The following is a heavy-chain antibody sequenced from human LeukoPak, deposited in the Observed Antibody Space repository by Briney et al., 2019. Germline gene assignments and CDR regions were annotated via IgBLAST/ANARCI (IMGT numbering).Heavy chain of an antibody. D-gene: IGHD3-10*01. V-gene: IGHV4-34*01. J-gene: IGHJ5*02. Sequence: SETLSPTYAVYGGSFSGYYWSWIRQPPGKGLEWIGEINHSGSTNYNPSLKSRVTISVDTSKNQFSLKLSSVAAADTAVYYCARHMMVRGVRRRFDPGGQGTLVTVSS. CDR1: GGSFSGYY. CDR3: ARHMMVRGVRRRFDP. CDR2: INHSGST.